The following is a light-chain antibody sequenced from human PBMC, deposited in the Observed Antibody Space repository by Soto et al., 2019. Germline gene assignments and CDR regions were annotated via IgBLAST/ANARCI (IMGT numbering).Light chain of an antibody. CDR1: QSVSSN. J-gene: IGKJ1*01. CDR2: GAS. CDR3: QQYNNWPRT. V-gene: IGKV3-15*01. Sequence: EIVMTHSPATLSVSPGERATLSCRASQSVSSNLAWYQQKPGQAPRLLIYGASTRATGIPARFSGSGSGTEFTLTISSLQPEDFAVHYCQQYNNWPRTFGQGTKVDIK.